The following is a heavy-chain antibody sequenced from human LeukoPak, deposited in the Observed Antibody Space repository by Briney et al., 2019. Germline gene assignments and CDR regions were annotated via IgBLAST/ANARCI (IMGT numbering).Heavy chain of an antibody. Sequence: SQTLSLTCAISGDSFSRDTATWNWLRQSPSRGLEWLGRTYYRSKWYNDYAESVKSRITINPDTSKNQFSLQLNSVTPEDTAVYYCTGVLGAVAFDWFDPWGQGTLVTVSS. CDR1: GDSFSRDTAT. V-gene: IGHV6-1*01. J-gene: IGHJ5*02. D-gene: IGHD6-19*01. CDR2: TYYRSKWYN. CDR3: TGVLGAVAFDWFDP.